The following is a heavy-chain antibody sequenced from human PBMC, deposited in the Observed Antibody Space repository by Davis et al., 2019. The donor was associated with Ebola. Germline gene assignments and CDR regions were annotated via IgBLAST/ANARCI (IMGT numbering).Heavy chain of an antibody. J-gene: IGHJ4*02. D-gene: IGHD4-11*01. CDR1: GFIFSTSW. CDR2: INSDGSNT. V-gene: IGHV3-74*01. CDR3: ARIPRDYSFCG. Sequence: PWGSLSLSCTASGFIFSTSWMQWVRQAPGKGLVWVSRINSDGSNTVYADSVKGRFTISRDNAKNTLYLQMDSLRAEDTAGYFCARIPRDYSFCGWGQGTLVTISS.